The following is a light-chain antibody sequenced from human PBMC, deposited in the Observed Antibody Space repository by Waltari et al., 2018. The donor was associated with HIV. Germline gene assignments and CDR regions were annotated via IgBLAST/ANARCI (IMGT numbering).Light chain of an antibody. J-gene: IGLJ1*01. CDR2: DIN. CDR1: TGAVTSGHY. Sequence: QAVVTQEPSLTVSPGGTVTLTCGSSTGAVTSGHYPHWFQQKPGQAPKTLIYDINNKHSWTPARFSGSLLGGKAALTLSGAQPEDEADYYCLLSHRGFGVFGTGTKVTVL. CDR3: LLSHRGFGV. V-gene: IGLV7-46*01.